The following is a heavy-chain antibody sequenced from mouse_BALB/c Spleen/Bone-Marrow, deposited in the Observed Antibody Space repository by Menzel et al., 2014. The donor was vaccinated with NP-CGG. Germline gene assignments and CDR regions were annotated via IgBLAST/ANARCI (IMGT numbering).Heavy chain of an antibody. CDR1: GFTFNTFA. V-gene: IGHV10-3*01. CDR3: VRENSCYDTWFAY. D-gene: IGHD3-1*01. Sequence: EVQGVESGGGLVQPKGSLKLSCAASGFTFNTFAMHWVRQAPGKGLEWVARIRNKNNSYATYYADSVKDRFTIPRDDSQIMLYLQINNLKTEDTAMYYCVRENSCYDTWFAYWGQGTLLTVSA. CDR2: IRNKNNSYAT. J-gene: IGHJ3*01.